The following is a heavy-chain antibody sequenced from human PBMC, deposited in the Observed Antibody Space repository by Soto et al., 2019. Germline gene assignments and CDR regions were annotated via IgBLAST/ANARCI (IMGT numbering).Heavy chain of an antibody. J-gene: IGHJ4*02. Sequence: SETLSLTCTVSGGSISSGDYYWSWIRQPPGKGLEWIGYTYYSGSTYYNPSLKSRVTISVDTSKNQFSLKLSSVTAADTAVYYCARDGPYCSSTSCSSYSSSSGSNYWGQGTLVTVSS. D-gene: IGHD2-2*01. CDR1: GGSISSGDYY. CDR2: TYYSGST. V-gene: IGHV4-30-4*01. CDR3: ARDGPYCSSTSCSSYSSSSGSNY.